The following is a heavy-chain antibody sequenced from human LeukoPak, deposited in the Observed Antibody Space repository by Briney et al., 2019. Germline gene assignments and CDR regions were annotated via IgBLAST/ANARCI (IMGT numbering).Heavy chain of an antibody. CDR3: ATTSFYGSGRFDY. V-gene: IGHV4-39*01. D-gene: IGHD3-10*01. J-gene: IGHJ4*02. CDR1: GGSISTSNYY. Sequence: PSETLSLTCNVSGGSISTSNYYWGWIRQPPGKGLEWIGSISYSGTTYYNPSLKSRVTISVDTSKNQFSLKLTPVTAADTAVFYCATTSFYGSGRFDYWSQGTLVTVSS. CDR2: ISYSGTT.